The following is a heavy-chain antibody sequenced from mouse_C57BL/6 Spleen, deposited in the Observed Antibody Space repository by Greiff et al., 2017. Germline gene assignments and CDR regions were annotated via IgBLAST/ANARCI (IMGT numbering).Heavy chain of an antibody. CDR1: GFTFTDYY. J-gene: IGHJ2*01. CDR3: ARSSYYYVTSYYSDY. Sequence: EVQLVESGGGLVQPGGSLSLSCAASGFTFTDYYMSWVRQPPGKALEWLGFIRNKANGYTTEYSASVKGRFTISRDNSQSILYLQRNALRAEDSATYYCARSSYYYVTSYYSDYWGEGTTLTVSS. V-gene: IGHV7-3*01. CDR2: IRNKANGYTT. D-gene: IGHD1-1*01.